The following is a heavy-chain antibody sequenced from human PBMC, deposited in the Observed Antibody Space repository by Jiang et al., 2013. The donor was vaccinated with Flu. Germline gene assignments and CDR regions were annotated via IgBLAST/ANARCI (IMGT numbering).Heavy chain of an antibody. D-gene: IGHD6-19*01. V-gene: IGHV4-61*02. CDR1: GGSISSGSYY. CDR3: ARDISSGWYSPFDI. CDR2: IYTSGST. Sequence: PGLVKPSQTLSLTCTVSGGSISSGSYYWSWIRQPAGKGLEWIGRIYTSGSTNYNPSLKSRVTISVDTSKNQFSLKLSSVTAADTAVYYCARDISSGWYSPFDIWGQGTMVTVSS. J-gene: IGHJ3*02.